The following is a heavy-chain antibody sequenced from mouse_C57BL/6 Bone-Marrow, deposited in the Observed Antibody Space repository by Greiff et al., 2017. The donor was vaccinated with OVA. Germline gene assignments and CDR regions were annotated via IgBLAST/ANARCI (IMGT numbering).Heavy chain of an antibody. V-gene: IGHV2-5*01. CDR2: IWRGGST. CDR1: GFSLTSYG. CDR3: AKHYYGSSLDY. Sequence: VQLQQSGPGLVQPSQSLSITCTVSGFSLTSYGVHWVRQSPGKGLEWLGVIWRGGSTDYNAAFMSRLSITKNNSKSQVFFKMNRLQADDTAIYYCAKHYYGSSLDYWGKGTTLTVSS. D-gene: IGHD1-1*01. J-gene: IGHJ2*01.